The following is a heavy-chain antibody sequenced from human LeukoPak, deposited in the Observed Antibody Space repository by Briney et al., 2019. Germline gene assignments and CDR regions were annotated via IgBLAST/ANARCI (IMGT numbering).Heavy chain of an antibody. CDR2: TYYRSKWYN. J-gene: IGHJ6*03. V-gene: IGHV6-1*01. D-gene: IGHD3-3*01. Sequence: SHTLSLTFAISGYSGSINSAAWNWIRQSPSTGLDRLGRTYYRSKWYNYYAVSVKSRITINPDTSKNQFSLQLNSVTPEDTAVYYCARCYDFWSGYYRPPSKYYMDVWGKGTTINVSS. CDR1: GYSGSINSAA. CDR3: ARCYDFWSGYYRPPSKYYMDV.